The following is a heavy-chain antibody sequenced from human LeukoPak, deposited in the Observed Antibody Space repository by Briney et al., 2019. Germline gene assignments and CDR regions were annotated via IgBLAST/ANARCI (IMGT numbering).Heavy chain of an antibody. CDR3: AKGVDTSMVKYDY. D-gene: IGHD5-18*01. CDR2: ISGSGGST. V-gene: IGHV3-23*01. CDR1: GFTFRSFW. Sequence: GGFLRLSCAASGFTFRSFWMHWVRQAPGKGLEWVSAISGSGGSTYYADSVKGRFTISRDNSKNTLYLQMNSLRGEDTAVYYCAKGVDTSMVKYDYWGQGTLVTVSS. J-gene: IGHJ4*02.